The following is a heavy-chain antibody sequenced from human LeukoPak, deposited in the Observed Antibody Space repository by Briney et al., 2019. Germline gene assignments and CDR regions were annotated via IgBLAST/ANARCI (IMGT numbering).Heavy chain of an antibody. D-gene: IGHD3-22*01. J-gene: IGHJ3*02. CDR1: GFTFSSYW. CDR2: IKQDGSEK. V-gene: IGHV3-7*01. CDR3: ARSRDSSGYYSDAFDI. Sequence: AGGSLRLSCAASGFTFSSYWMSWVRQAPGKGLEWVANIKQDGSEKYYVDSVKGRFTIPRGNAKNSLYLQMNSLRAEDTAVYYCARSRDSSGYYSDAFDIWGQGTMVTVSS.